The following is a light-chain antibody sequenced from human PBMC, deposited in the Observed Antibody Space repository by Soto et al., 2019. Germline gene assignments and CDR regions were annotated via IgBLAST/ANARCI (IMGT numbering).Light chain of an antibody. J-gene: IGLJ1*01. CDR2: EVS. V-gene: IGLV2-14*01. CDR1: SGDVDAFDY. CDR3: NSYSSSTFYV. Sequence: QSALTQPASVSGSPGQSITISCTGTSGDVDAFDYVSWYQQHPGKAPKLMIFEVSDRPSGVSDRFPGSKFGDTASLTISGLQPEDEAEYYCNSYSSSTFYVFGTGTKVTVL.